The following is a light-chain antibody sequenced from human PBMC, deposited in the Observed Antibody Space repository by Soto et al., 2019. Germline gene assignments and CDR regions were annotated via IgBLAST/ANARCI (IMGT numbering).Light chain of an antibody. J-gene: IGKJ1*01. V-gene: IGKV3-20*01. CDR1: QSVTSNY. CDR3: QHYYTSYTT. CDR2: GAS. Sequence: EIVLAQSPGTLSLSPGERASLSCGASQSVTSNYLAWYQQKPGQAPRLLIFGASIRATGIPDRFSGSGSGTDFTLTISRLEPEDFAVYYCQHYYTSYTTFGQGTKVDI.